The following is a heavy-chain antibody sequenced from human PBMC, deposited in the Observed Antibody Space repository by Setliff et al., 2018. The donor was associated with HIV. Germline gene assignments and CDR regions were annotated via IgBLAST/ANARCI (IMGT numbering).Heavy chain of an antibody. CDR2: IYYSGST. J-gene: IGHJ6*03. Sequence: SQTLSLTCTVSGGSISSHYWSWIRQPPGKGLEWIGYIYYSGSTNYNPSLKSRVPISVDTSKNQFSLKLCSVTAADTAVYYRARGELLNYYYYYYMDVWGKGTTVTVSS. CDR3: ARGELLNYYYYYYMDV. CDR1: GGSISSHY. D-gene: IGHD1-26*01. V-gene: IGHV4-59*11.